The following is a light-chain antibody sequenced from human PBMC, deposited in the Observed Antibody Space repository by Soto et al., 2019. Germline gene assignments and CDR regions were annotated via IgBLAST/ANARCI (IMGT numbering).Light chain of an antibody. CDR3: QQYDSWPFT. Sequence: EIVMTQSPATLSVSPGERDTLSCRASQSVDSNLAWYQQKPGQAPRLLIYGASIRHTGIPARFSGSGSGTEFTLTISSLQSEDFAVYYCQQYDSWPFTFGPGTKVDIK. V-gene: IGKV3-15*01. CDR2: GAS. J-gene: IGKJ3*01. CDR1: QSVDSN.